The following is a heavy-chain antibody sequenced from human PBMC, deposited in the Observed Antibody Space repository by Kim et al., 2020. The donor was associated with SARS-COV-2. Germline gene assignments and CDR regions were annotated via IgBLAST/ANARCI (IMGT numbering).Heavy chain of an antibody. J-gene: IGHJ6*02. CDR2: INHSGST. D-gene: IGHD6-13*01. V-gene: IGHV4-34*01. CDR3: ARRRGGQQARFYYYYCGMDV. CDR1: GGSFSGYY. Sequence: SETLSLTCAVYGGSFSGYYWSWIRQPPGKGLEWIGEINHSGSTNYNPSLKSRVTISVDTSKNKFSLKLSSVTAADTAVYYCARRRGGQQARFYYYYCGMDVWGQGTTVTVSS.